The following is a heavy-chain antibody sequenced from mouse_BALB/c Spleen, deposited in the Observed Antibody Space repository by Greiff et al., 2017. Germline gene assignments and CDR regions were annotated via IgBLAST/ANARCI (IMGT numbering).Heavy chain of an antibody. V-gene: IGHV14-4*02. Sequence: VQLQQSGAELVRSGASVKLSCTASGFNIKDYYMHWVKQRPEQGLEWIGWIDPENGDTEYAPKFQGKATMTADTSSNTAYLQLSSLTSEDTAVYYCTQTGTRIGKDYWGQGTSVTVSS. CDR2: IDPENGDT. J-gene: IGHJ4*01. D-gene: IGHD4-1*01. CDR3: TQTGTRIGKDY. CDR1: GFNIKDYY.